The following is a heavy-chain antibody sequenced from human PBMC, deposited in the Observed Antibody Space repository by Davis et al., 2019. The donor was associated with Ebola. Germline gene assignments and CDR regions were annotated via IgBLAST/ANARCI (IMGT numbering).Heavy chain of an antibody. D-gene: IGHD2-2*01. CDR1: GGSISSSSYY. CDR3: ARGHIVVVPAAILDYYYGMDV. J-gene: IGHJ6*04. CDR2: IYYSGST. Sequence: SETLSLTCTVSGGSISSSSYYWGWIRQPPGKGLEWIGSIYYSGSTYYNPSLKSRVTISVDTTKNQFSLKLSSVTAADTAVYYCARGHIVVVPAAILDYYYGMDVWGNGATVTVSS. V-gene: IGHV4-39*01.